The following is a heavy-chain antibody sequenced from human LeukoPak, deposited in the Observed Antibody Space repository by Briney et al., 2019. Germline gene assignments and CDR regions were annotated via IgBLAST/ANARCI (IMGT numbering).Heavy chain of an antibody. V-gene: IGHV4-59*01. CDR2: IYYSGRT. Sequence: SETLSLTCTVSAGSISTYYWNWIRQPPGKGLEWIGYIYYSGRTNYNPSLMSRVTISLDTSKKQVSLKLRSVTAADTAVYYCARFTPYYFDYWGQGTLVTVSS. CDR1: AGSISTYY. CDR3: ARFTPYYFDY. J-gene: IGHJ4*02.